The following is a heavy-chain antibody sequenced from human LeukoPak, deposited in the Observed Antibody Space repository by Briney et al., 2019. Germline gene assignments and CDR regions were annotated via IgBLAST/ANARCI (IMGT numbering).Heavy chain of an antibody. CDR2: ISGSGGST. V-gene: IGHV3-23*01. D-gene: IGHD1-26*01. Sequence: GGSLRLSCAASGFTFSSYAMSWVRQAPGKGLEWVSIISGSGGSTYYADFVKGRFTISRDNSKNTLYLQMNSLRAEDTAIYYCAKAGSYSPFDYWGQGTLVTVSS. CDR3: AKAGSYSPFDY. CDR1: GFTFSSYA. J-gene: IGHJ4*02.